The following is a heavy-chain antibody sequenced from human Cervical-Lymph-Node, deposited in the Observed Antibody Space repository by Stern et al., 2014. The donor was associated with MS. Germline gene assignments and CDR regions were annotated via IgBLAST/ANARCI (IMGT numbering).Heavy chain of an antibody. CDR2: FNPSGGKT. D-gene: IGHD1-1*01. V-gene: IGHV1-46*01. Sequence: MQLVESGAEIRKPGASGKISCEASGYTFTPYYMHWVRQAPGQGLEWVALFNPSGGKTTYAQRFQGRVTVTGDTSTSTVYMELTGLRSEDTAVYYCARVLSLATSDSWGQGTLVIVSS. J-gene: IGHJ4*02. CDR1: GYTFTPYY. CDR3: ARVLSLATSDS.